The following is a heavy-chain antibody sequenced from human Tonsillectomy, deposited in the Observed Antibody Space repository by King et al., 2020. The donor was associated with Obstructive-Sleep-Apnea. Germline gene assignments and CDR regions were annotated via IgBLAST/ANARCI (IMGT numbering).Heavy chain of an antibody. CDR1: GFTFSSSG. CDR2: ISGRNTNT. J-gene: IGHJ4*02. D-gene: IGHD6-13*01. CDR3: AKDESGYTRFQDY. Sequence: VQLVESGGGLVQPGGSLRLSCAASGFTFSSSGMSWVRQAPGKGLEWVSTISGRNTNTWYADSVMGRFTISRDNSKNTLYLHMDSLRAEDTAVYYCAKDESGYTRFQDYWGQGTLVTVSS. V-gene: IGHV3-23*04.